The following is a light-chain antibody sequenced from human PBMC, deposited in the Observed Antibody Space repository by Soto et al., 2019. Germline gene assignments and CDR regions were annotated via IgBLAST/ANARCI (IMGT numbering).Light chain of an antibody. CDR2: GAS. Sequence: DIVLTQSPDTLYLSPGERATLSCRASQTVTSNYFGWYQQKPGQAPRLVIYGASRRATGIPDRFSGSGSGTDFTLTISRLEPEDFAVYFCQHYGAPPRPFGQGTKVEMK. V-gene: IGKV3-20*01. J-gene: IGKJ1*01. CDR1: QTVTSNY. CDR3: QHYGAPPRP.